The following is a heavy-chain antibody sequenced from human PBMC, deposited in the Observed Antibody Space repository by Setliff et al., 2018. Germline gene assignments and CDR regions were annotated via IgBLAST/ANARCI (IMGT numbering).Heavy chain of an antibody. J-gene: IGHJ6*03. CDR3: ARAYYYASGNSHNYYMDV. V-gene: IGHV4-61*01. CDR1: GDSFKSDSFY. CDR2: FYHSGSM. Sequence: PSETLSLTCTVSGDSFKSDSFYWGWIRQPPGKGLEWVGYFYHSGSMNYNPSLKGRVTMSVDTSNNQLSLQLTSVSAADTAIYYCARAYYYASGNSHNYYMDVWGKGTAVTVSS. D-gene: IGHD3-10*01.